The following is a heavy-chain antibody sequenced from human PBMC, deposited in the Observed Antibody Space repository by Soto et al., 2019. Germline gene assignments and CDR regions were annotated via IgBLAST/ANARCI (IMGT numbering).Heavy chain of an antibody. CDR2: IYWADDK. D-gene: IGHD2-2*01. CDR3: AHAYGGTSWPNDSFDV. CDR1: GFSLSADGVG. Sequence: QITLKESGPTLVKPTQTLTLTCTFSGFSLSADGVGVGWIRQPPGKALEWLALIYWADDKRYRPSLKSRLTITKDTSKNHVVLTMTNMDPVDTATYYCAHAYGGTSWPNDSFDVWGQGTVVTVSS. V-gene: IGHV2-5*02. J-gene: IGHJ3*01.